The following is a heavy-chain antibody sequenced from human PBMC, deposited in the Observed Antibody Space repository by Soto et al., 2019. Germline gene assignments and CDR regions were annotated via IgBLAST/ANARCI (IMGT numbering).Heavy chain of an antibody. CDR3: ARQAAAGSDY. D-gene: IGHD6-13*01. CDR2: IYYSGST. CDR1: GGSISSSSYY. V-gene: IGHV4-39*01. J-gene: IGHJ4*02. Sequence: QLQLQESGPGLVKPSETLSLTCTVSGGSISSSSYYWGWIRQPPGKGLEWIGSIYYSGSTYYNPSLKSRVXIXVXXSXNXXSLKLSSVTAADTAVYYCARQAAAGSDYWGQGTLVTVSS.